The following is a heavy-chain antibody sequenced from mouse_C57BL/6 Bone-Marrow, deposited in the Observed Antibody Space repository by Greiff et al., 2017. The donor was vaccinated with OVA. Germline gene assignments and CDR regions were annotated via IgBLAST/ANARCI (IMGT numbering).Heavy chain of an antibody. J-gene: IGHJ1*03. D-gene: IGHD1-1*01. CDR2: IWPGGGT. Sequence: VKLMESGPGLVAPSQSLSITCTVSGFSLPSYAISWVRQPPGKGLEWLGVIWPGGGTNYNSALKSRLSISKDNSKSQVFLKMNSRQTDDTARYDCARKGYGSSYWYFDVWGTGTTVTVSS. V-gene: IGHV2-9-1*01. CDR1: GFSLPSYA. CDR3: ARKGYGSSYWYFDV.